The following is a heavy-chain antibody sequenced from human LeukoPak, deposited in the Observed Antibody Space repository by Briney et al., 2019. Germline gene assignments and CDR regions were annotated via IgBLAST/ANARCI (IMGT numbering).Heavy chain of an antibody. D-gene: IGHD3-3*01. CDR2: IYHSGST. CDR3: ARDPTAGGDDFWSGSFDY. V-gene: IGHV4-30-2*01. CDR1: GGSISSGGYY. J-gene: IGHJ4*02. Sequence: PSETLSLTCTVSGGSISSGGYYWSWIRQPPGKGLEWIGYIYHSGSTYYNPSLKSRVTISVDRSKNQFSLKLSSVTAADTAVYYCARDPTAGGDDFWSGSFDYWGQGTLVTVSS.